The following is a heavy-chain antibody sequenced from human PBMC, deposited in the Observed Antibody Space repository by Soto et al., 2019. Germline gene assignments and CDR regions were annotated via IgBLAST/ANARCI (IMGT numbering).Heavy chain of an antibody. Sequence: QVQLQESGPGLVKPSQTLSLTCTVSGGSISSGGYYWSWIRQHPGKGLEWIGYIYYSGSTYYNPSLKSRVTISVDTSKNQFSRKLSSVTAADTAVYYCARGGVVVAATLDYWGQGTLVTVSS. CDR1: GGSISSGGYY. J-gene: IGHJ4*02. CDR3: ARGGVVVAATLDY. D-gene: IGHD2-15*01. V-gene: IGHV4-31*03. CDR2: IYYSGST.